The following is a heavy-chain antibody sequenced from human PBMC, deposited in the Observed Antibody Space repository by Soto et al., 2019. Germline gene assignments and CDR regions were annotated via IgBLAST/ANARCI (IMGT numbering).Heavy chain of an antibody. CDR1: GFTLSDHY. CDR2: TRNKANSYST. CDR3: ARNNRVDAFDI. J-gene: IGHJ3*02. Sequence: EVQLVESGGGLVQPGGPLRLSCAASGFTLSDHYMDWVRQAPGKGLEWVGRTRNKANSYSTEYAASVKGRFTISRDDSESSLYLQMNSLKTEDTAVYYCARNNRVDAFDIWGQGTMVTVSS. V-gene: IGHV3-72*01. D-gene: IGHD3-10*01.